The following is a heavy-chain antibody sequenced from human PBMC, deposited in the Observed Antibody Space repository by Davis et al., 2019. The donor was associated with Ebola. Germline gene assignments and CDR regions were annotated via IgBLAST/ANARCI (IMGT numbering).Heavy chain of an antibody. J-gene: IGHJ4*02. CDR1: GFTVSFYD. CDR2: IGTAGET. CDR3: ARANPTSRVRIDY. V-gene: IGHV3-13*01. Sequence: PGGSLRLSCVASGFTVSFYDMQWVRQAAGKSLEWLAAIGTAGETYYPESGKDRFTISRDNAKNSLYLQMDSLRAGDTALYYCARANPTSRVRIDYWGQGTLVTVSS. D-gene: IGHD2/OR15-2a*01.